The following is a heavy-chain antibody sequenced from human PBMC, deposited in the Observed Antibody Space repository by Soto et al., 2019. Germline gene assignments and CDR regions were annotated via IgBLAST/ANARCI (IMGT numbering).Heavy chain of an antibody. V-gene: IGHV3-23*01. CDR1: GVTFGSYA. CDR3: ADGGEWSFNFDY. CDR2: ISGSGDNT. D-gene: IGHD2-8*01. J-gene: IGHJ4*02. Sequence: GGSLRLSWAASGVTFGSYAVSWVRQAPGKGLEWVSSISGSGDNTYYPDSVKGRFTISRDNSKNTLYLQMNSLRAEDTAVYYCADGGEWSFNFDYWGQGTLVTVSS.